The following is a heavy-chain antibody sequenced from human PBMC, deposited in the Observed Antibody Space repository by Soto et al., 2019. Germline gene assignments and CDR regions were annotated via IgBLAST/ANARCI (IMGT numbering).Heavy chain of an antibody. D-gene: IGHD3-16*01. Sequence: EVQLVESGGGLVQPGGSLRLSCAASGFTFSSYSINWVRQAPGKGLEWVSYISSSSSAIYYADSVKGRFTISRDNAKNALYLQMISLRAEYTAVDYWASEGGKYNWFDLWGQVTLVNVSS. V-gene: IGHV3-48*01. J-gene: IGHJ5*02. CDR3: ASEGGKYNWFDL. CDR2: ISSSSSAI. CDR1: GFTFSSYS.